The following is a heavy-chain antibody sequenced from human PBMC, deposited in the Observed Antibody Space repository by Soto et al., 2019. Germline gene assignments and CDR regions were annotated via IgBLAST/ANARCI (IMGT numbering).Heavy chain of an antibody. CDR2: IYPGDSDT. V-gene: IGHV5-51*01. CDR1: GYSFTSYW. CDR3: ARRYYDFWSGYYTRPKAAFDI. J-gene: IGHJ3*02. Sequence: GESLKISCKGSGYSFTSYWIGWVRQMPGKGLEWMGIIYPGDSDTRYRPSFQGQVTISADKSISTAYLQWSSLKASDTAMYYCARRYYDFWSGYYTRPKAAFDIWGQGTMVTVSS. D-gene: IGHD3-3*01.